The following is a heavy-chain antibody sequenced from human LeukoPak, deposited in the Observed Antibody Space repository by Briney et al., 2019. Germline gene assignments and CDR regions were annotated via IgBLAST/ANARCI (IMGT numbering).Heavy chain of an antibody. J-gene: IGHJ4*02. CDR1: GYTFTGYY. CDR3: ARALSPYCSGGSCYQWNHDY. CDR2: INPNSGGT. D-gene: IGHD2-15*01. Sequence: GASVKVSCKASGYTFTGYYMHWVRQAPGQGLEWMGWINPNSGGTNYAQKFQGRVTMTRDTSISTAYMELSRLRSDDTAVYYCARALSPYCSGGSCYQWNHDYWGQGTLVTDSS. V-gene: IGHV1-2*02.